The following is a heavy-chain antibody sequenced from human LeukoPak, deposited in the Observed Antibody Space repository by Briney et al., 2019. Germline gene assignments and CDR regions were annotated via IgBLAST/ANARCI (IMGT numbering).Heavy chain of an antibody. CDR1: GFTFSSYA. J-gene: IGHJ6*03. Sequence: GGSLRLSCAASGFTFSSYAMSWVRQPPGKGLEWVSAISGSGGSTYYADSVKDRFTISRDNSKNTLYLQMNSLGAEDTAVYYCAKIRLRLVLVVPAAMAYMDVWGKGTTVTVSS. CDR2: ISGSGGST. D-gene: IGHD2-2*01. CDR3: AKIRLRLVLVVPAAMAYMDV. V-gene: IGHV3-23*01.